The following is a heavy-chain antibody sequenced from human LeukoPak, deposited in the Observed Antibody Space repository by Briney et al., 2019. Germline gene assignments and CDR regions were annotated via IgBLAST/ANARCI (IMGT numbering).Heavy chain of an antibody. J-gene: IGHJ4*02. D-gene: IGHD4-17*01. CDR3: ERTDDYGDYNPFDY. CDR2: INSDGSST. Sequence: PGGSLRLSCAASGFTFSSYWMHWVRQAPGKGLVWVSRINSDGSSTSYADSVKGRFTISRDNAKNTLYLQMNSLRAEDTAVYYCERTDDYGDYNPFDYWGQGTLVTVSS. V-gene: IGHV3-74*01. CDR1: GFTFSSYW.